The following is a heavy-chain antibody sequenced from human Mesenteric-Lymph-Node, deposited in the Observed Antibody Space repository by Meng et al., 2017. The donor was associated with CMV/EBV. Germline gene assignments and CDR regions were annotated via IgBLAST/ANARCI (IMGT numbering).Heavy chain of an antibody. D-gene: IGHD3-10*01. Sequence: GESLKISCEASGLSVSSYYMNWVRQGPGKGLEWVSTMYDGGNTYYADSVMGRLTISRDNSKNTVYLHLNSLRAEDTAVYYCARVAGGAVYGMDVWGQGTTVTVSS. J-gene: IGHJ6*02. CDR1: GLSVSSYY. V-gene: IGHV3-53*01. CDR2: MYDGGNT. CDR3: ARVAGGAVYGMDV.